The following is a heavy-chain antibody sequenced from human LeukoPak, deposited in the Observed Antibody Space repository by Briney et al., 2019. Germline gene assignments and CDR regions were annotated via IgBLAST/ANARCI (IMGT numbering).Heavy chain of an antibody. CDR3: ARLSADSSSSRGFDY. J-gene: IGHJ4*02. D-gene: IGHD2-2*01. CDR1: GGSISSSSYY. Sequence: PSETLSLTCTVSGGSISSSSYYWGWIRQPPGKGLEWIGSIYYSGSTYYNPSLKGRVTISVDTSKNQFSLKLSSVTAADTAVYYCARLSADSSSSRGFDYWGQGTLVTVSS. CDR2: IYYSGST. V-gene: IGHV4-39*07.